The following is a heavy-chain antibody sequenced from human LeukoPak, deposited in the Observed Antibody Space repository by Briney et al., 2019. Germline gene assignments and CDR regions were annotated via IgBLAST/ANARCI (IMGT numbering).Heavy chain of an antibody. CDR2: INPNSGGT. CDR3: AVSDMVRGAWLDP. CDR1: GYTVTNYY. J-gene: IGHJ5*02. V-gene: IGHV1-2*02. Sequence: AASVKVSCKAPGYTVTNYYMHWVRQAPGQGLEWMGWINPNSGGTNYEQKFQGRVTMTRDTSISTAYMELSRLRSDDTAVYYCAVSDMVRGAWLDPWGQGTLVTVSS. D-gene: IGHD3-10*01.